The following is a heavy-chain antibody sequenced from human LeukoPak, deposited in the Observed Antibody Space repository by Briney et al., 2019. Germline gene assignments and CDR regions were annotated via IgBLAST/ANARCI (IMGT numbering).Heavy chain of an antibody. CDR3: ARFYGSSRYYFDY. J-gene: IGHJ4*02. CDR1: GGSLSGYY. V-gene: IGHV4-34*01. Sequence: SETLSLTCAVYGGSLSGYYWSWIRQPPGKGLEWIGEINHSGSTNYNPSLKSRVTISVDTSKNQFSLKLSSVTAADTAVYYCARFYGSSRYYFDYWGQGTLVTVSS. D-gene: IGHD6-13*01. CDR2: INHSGST.